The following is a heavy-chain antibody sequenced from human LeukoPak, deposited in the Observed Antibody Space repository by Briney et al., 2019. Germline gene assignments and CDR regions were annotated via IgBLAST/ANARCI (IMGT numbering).Heavy chain of an antibody. J-gene: IGHJ4*02. CDR1: GFSFRDAW. Sequence: GGSLRLSCAASGFSFRDAWMTWVRQAPGRGLEYIGRIQNMAAGGATDYAAFVKCRSTISRDDSKNTLYLQRSSLEIEDTAVYYCNSPPDWGQGALVTVSS. CDR3: NSPPD. CDR2: IQNMAAGGAT. D-gene: IGHD2-21*01. V-gene: IGHV3-15*01.